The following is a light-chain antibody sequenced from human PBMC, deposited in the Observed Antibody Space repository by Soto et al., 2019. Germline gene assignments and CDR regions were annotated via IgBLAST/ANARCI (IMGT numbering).Light chain of an antibody. CDR3: RSYTGSSTLGV. CDR2: YVS. J-gene: IGLJ1*01. V-gene: IGLV2-14*01. Sequence: QSALTQPASVSGSPGQSITISCSGTSSDVGGYNYVSWYQQHPGKAPKLMIYYVSNRPSGVSNRFSGSKSGNTASLTISGLQAEDEADYYCRSYTGSSTLGVFGTGTKLTVL. CDR1: SSDVGGYNY.